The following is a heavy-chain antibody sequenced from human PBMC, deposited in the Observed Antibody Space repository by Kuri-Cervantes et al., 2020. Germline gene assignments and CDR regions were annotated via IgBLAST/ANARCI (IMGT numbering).Heavy chain of an antibody. D-gene: IGHD6-13*01. V-gene: IGHV4-39*01. Sequence: GSLRLSCTVSGGSVSSSSHYWGWIRQPPGKGLEWIGSIYYSGSTYYNPSLKSRVTMSVDTSKKQFSLKVTSLTATDTAVYYCARYGTHNAAAAGRGWFDPWGQGTLVTVSS. J-gene: IGHJ5*02. CDR2: IYYSGST. CDR3: ARYGTHNAAAAGRGWFDP. CDR1: GGSVSSSSHY.